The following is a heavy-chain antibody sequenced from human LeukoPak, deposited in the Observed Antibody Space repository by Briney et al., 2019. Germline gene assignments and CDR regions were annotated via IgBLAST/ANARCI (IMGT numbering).Heavy chain of an antibody. CDR1: GGSISSSSYY. CDR3: ARVGSVVAFDY. Sequence: SETLSLTCTVSGGSISSSSYYWGWIRQPPGKGLEWIGSIYYSGSTYYNPSLKSRVTISVDTSKNQFSLKLSSVTAADTAVYYCARVGSVVAFDYWGQGTLVTVSS. D-gene: IGHD3-22*01. CDR2: IYYSGST. J-gene: IGHJ4*02. V-gene: IGHV4-39*01.